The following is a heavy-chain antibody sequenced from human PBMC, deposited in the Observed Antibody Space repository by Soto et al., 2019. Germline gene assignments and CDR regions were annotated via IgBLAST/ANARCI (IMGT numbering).Heavy chain of an antibody. Sequence: QLVESGGGLVQPGGSLRLSCATSGFAFDSYWMHWVRQVPGEGPVWVARIDYEGTTTTYADSVKGRFTISRDNAKNTLYLQMNSLRVDDTALYYCTRGPRPSSAGTGAYWGQGTMVTVSS. CDR1: GFAFDSYW. V-gene: IGHV3-74*01. D-gene: IGHD6-13*01. CDR3: TRGPRPSSAGTGAY. J-gene: IGHJ4*02. CDR2: IDYEGTTT.